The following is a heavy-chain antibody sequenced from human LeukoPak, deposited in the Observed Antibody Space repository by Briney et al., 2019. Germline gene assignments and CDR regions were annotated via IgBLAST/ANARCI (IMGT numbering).Heavy chain of an antibody. Sequence: PGRSLRLSCAASGFTFSSYGMHWVRQAPGKGLEWVAVISYDGSNKYYADSVKGRFTISRDNSKNTLYLQMNSLRAEDTAVYYCAKDPSVAGTGVYWGQGTLVTVSS. D-gene: IGHD6-19*01. CDR1: GFTFSSYG. V-gene: IGHV3-30*18. J-gene: IGHJ4*02. CDR3: AKDPSVAGTGVY. CDR2: ISYDGSNK.